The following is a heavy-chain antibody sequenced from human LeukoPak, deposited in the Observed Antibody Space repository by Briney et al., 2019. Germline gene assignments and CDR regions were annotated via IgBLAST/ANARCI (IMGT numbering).Heavy chain of an antibody. D-gene: IGHD5-12*01. CDR2: VYLDDSDA. J-gene: IGHJ3*01. V-gene: IGHV5-51*01. CDR3: ARQYNSGPYGAFDL. Sequence: GESLKISCKASGFSFTGYWMGWVRQMPGKGLEWVGIVYLDDSDAKYSPSFQGQVTISADKSIRTAYLQWSSLKASDTAMYYCARQYNSGPYGAFDLWGQGTLVTVSS. CDR1: GFSFTGYW.